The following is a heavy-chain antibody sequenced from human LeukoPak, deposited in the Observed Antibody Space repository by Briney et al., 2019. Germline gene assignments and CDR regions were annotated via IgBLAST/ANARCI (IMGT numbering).Heavy chain of an antibody. CDR3: AREFGGRGTFDI. CDR2: ISAYSGDT. CDR1: GYTFTSFA. D-gene: IGHD3-16*01. J-gene: IGHJ3*02. Sequence: ASVKVSCKASGYTFTSFALSWVRQAPGQGLEWMGWISAYSGDTNYAPKFQDRLTMTTDTSTSTAYMELRSLRSDDTAVYYCAREFGGRGTFDIWGQGTTITVPS. V-gene: IGHV1-18*01.